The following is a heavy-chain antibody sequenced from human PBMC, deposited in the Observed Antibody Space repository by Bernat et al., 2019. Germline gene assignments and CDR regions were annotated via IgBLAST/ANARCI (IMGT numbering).Heavy chain of an antibody. J-gene: IGHJ4*02. CDR1: EFTFSSYV. V-gene: IGHV3-33*01. D-gene: IGHD1-26*01. Sequence: QVHLVESGGGVVQPGRSPRLSCAASEFTFSSYVMHWVRQAPGKGLEWVAVIWYDGSNEYYADSVKGRFTISRDNSENTLYLQVNSLRAEDTAVYYCAREVGMGRFDYWGQGTLVTVSS. CDR2: IWYDGSNE. CDR3: AREVGMGRFDY.